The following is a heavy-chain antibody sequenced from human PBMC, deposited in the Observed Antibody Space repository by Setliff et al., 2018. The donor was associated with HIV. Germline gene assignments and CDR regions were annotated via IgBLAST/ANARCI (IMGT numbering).Heavy chain of an antibody. J-gene: IGHJ4*02. V-gene: IGHV1-18*01. CDR2: ISAYNGDT. D-gene: IGHD1-1*01. CDR3: ARQLSNSFDY. CDR1: GYTFTSYG. Sequence: ASVKVSCKASGYTFTSYGISWVRQAPGQGLEWMGWISAYNGDTTIPQRFRGRVTMTRDTSINTAYLELSGLRSDDTAVYFCARQLSNSFDYWGQGTLVTVSS.